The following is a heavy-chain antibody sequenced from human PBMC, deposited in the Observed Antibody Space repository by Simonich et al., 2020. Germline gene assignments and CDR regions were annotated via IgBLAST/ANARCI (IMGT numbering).Heavy chain of an antibody. CDR3: ARASRGTWWYYYFDY. CDR2: ISADNGNT. J-gene: IGHJ4*02. V-gene: IGHV1-18*01. Sequence: QVQLVQSGAEVKKPGASVKVSCKASGYTFTSYGSSWGGRAPGQGLEGMGWISADNGNTNYAQKLKGRVTMTTDTSTSPAYMELRSLRSDDTAVYYCARASRGTWWYYYFDYWGQGTLVTVSS. D-gene: IGHD2-15*01. CDR1: GYTFTSYG.